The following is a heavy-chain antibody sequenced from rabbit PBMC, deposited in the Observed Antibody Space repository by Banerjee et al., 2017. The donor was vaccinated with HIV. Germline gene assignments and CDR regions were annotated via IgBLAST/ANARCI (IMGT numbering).Heavy chain of an antibody. V-gene: IGHV1S47*01. CDR1: GFDFSSYG. Sequence: QEQLVESGGGLVKPEGSLKLSCKASGFDFSSYGVSWVRQAPGKGLEWIGYIDPIFGITYYANWVNGRFTISSHNAQNTLFLQLNSLTAADTATYFCVREVAAKFNLWGQGTLVTVS. D-gene: IGHD4-1*01. CDR3: VREVAAKFNL. J-gene: IGHJ4*01. CDR2: IDPIFGIT.